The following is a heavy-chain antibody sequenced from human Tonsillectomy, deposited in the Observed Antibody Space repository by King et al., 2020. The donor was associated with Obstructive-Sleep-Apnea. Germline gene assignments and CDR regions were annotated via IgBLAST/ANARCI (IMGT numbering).Heavy chain of an antibody. J-gene: IGHJ4*02. CDR2: IHYSGST. CDR3: ARDLIHCRGGTCYFDY. Sequence: QLQESGPGLVKPSETLSLTCTVSGGSISSNSYYWGWIRQPPGKGLEWVGNIHYSGSTYYNPSLKSRVPISIDTSKNQFSLKLSSVTAADTAVYYCARDLIHCRGGTCYFDYWGQGTLVTVSS. CDR1: GGSISSNSYY. V-gene: IGHV4-39*07. D-gene: IGHD2-15*01.